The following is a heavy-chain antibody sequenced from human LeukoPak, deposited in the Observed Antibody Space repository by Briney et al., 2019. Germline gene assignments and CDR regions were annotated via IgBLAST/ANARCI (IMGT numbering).Heavy chain of an antibody. Sequence: PGGSLRLSCAASGFSFSDYYMSWIRQAPGKGLEWVSVIYSNGSPSYADSVKGRFTISRDNSKNTLYLQMNSLRAEDTAVYYCARDRSTTGTTGGLWDYWGQGTLVTVSS. J-gene: IGHJ4*02. D-gene: IGHD1-7*01. CDR3: ARDRSTTGTTGGLWDY. CDR2: IYSNGSP. V-gene: IGHV3-53*01. CDR1: GFSFSDYY.